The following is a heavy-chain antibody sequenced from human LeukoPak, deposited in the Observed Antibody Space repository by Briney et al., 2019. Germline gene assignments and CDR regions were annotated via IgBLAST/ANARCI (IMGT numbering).Heavy chain of an antibody. CDR3: ARVPSRSYYDSSGPNLFDP. CDR2: IRQDGSDK. J-gene: IGHJ5*02. CDR1: GFTFSSYW. Sequence: PGGSLRLSCAASGFTFSSYWMSWVRQAPGKGLEWVANIRQDGSDKYYVDSVKGRFTISRDNAKNSLYLHMNSLRAEDTAAYYCARVPSRSYYDSSGPNLFDPWGQGTLVTVSS. D-gene: IGHD3-22*01. V-gene: IGHV3-7*04.